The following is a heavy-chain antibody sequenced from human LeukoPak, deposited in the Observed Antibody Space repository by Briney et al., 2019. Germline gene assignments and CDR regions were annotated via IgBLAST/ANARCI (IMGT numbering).Heavy chain of an antibody. V-gene: IGHV3-30*18. CDR3: AKPGIAAASTSPNWFDP. CDR1: GFTFSSYG. CDR2: ISYDGSNK. D-gene: IGHD6-13*01. J-gene: IGHJ5*02. Sequence: GGSLRLSCAVSGFTFSSYGMHWVRQAPGKGPEWVAVISYDGSNKYYADSVKGRFTISRDNSKNTLYLQMNSLRAEDTAVYYCAKPGIAAASTSPNWFDPWGQGTLVTVSS.